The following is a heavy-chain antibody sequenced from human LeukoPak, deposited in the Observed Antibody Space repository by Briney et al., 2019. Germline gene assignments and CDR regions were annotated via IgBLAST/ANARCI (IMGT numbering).Heavy chain of an antibody. CDR1: GGSISYYY. CDR3: ARESDYDLLTGRPLGAFDL. CDR2: IYYSGSA. Sequence: PSETLSLTCTVSGGSISYYYWTWIRQTPGKGLEWLGYIYYSGSANYNPSLKSRVTISVDTSKNQFSLKLSSVTAADTAVYFCARESDYDLLTGRPLGAFDLWGQGTRVTVSS. V-gene: IGHV4-59*01. D-gene: IGHD3-9*01. J-gene: IGHJ3*01.